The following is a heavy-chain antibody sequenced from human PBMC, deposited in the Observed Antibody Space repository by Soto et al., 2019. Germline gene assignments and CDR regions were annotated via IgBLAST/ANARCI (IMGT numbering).Heavy chain of an antibody. CDR1: GGSISSYY. CDR3: AKQGGTHYDILTDDYYYYYMDV. J-gene: IGHJ6*03. CDR2: IYYSGST. D-gene: IGHD3-9*01. V-gene: IGHV4-59*01. Sequence: SETLSLTCTVSGGSISSYYWSWIRQPPGKGLEWIGYIYYSGSTNYNPSLKSRVTISVDTSKNQFSLKLSSVTAADTAVYYCAKQGGTHYDILTDDYYYYYMDVWGKGTTVTVSS.